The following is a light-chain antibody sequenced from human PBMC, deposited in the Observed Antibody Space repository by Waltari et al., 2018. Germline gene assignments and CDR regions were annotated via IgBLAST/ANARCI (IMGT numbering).Light chain of an antibody. Sequence: DIVMTQSPDSLAVSLGEGATITCKSSQSIFYNSNNKHYLAWYQQKVGQPPKLLIYRASSRESGVPDRFSGSVSGTDFTLTISSLQAEDVAVYYCQQYYTAPYSFGQGTKLEIK. J-gene: IGKJ2*03. CDR2: RAS. V-gene: IGKV4-1*01. CDR1: QSIFYNSNNKHY. CDR3: QQYYTAPYS.